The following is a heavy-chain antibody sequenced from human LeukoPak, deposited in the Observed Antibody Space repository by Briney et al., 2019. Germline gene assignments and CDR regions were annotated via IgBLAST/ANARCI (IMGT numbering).Heavy chain of an antibody. V-gene: IGHV1-69*04. Sequence: GASVKVSCKASGGTFSSYVISWVRQAPGQGLEWMGRIIPILGIANYAQKFQGRVTITADKSTSTAYMELSSLRSEDTAVYDCASPPADYYDSRDYFDYWGQGTLVTVSS. J-gene: IGHJ4*02. CDR2: IIPILGIA. D-gene: IGHD3-22*01. CDR3: ASPPADYYDSRDYFDY. CDR1: GGTFSSYV.